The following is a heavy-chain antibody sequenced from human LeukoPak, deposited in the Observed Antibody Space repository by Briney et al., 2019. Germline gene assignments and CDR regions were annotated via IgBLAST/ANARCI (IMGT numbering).Heavy chain of an antibody. J-gene: IGHJ4*02. CDR2: ISGNGDNT. CDR3: ARDPPHRFTMIEKDS. CDR1: GFTFGSYG. Sequence: GGSLRLSCAASGFTFGSYGMNWVRQAPGKGLEWVSLISGNGDNTYYADSVKGRFTISRDISKNTLFLQMNSLRAEDTAVYYCARDPPHRFTMIEKDSWGQGILVTVSS. V-gene: IGHV3-23*01. D-gene: IGHD3-22*01.